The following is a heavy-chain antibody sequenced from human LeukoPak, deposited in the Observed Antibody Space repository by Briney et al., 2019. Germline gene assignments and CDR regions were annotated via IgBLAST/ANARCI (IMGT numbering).Heavy chain of an antibody. D-gene: IGHD3-3*01. CDR2: IKQDGSEK. CDR1: GFTFSSYL. CDR3: ARAPYYDFWSGPIDY. J-gene: IGHJ4*02. Sequence: GGSLRLSCAASGFTFSSYLMSWVRQAPGKGLEWVANIKQDGSEKYYVDSVKGRFTISRDNAKNSLYLQMNSLRAEDTAVYYCARAPYYDFWSGPIDYWGQGTLVTVSS. V-gene: IGHV3-7*01.